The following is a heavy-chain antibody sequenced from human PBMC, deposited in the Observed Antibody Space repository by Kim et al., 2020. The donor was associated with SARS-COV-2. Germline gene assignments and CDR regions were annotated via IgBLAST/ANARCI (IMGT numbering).Heavy chain of an antibody. CDR1: GDSVSSNSAA. CDR2: TYYKSKWYS. Sequence: SQTLSLTCAISGDSVSSNSAAWNWIRQSPSRGLEWLGRTYYKSKWYSDYAVSVKCRITINPDTSKNQFSLQLNSLTPEDTAVYYCTKTGVPGDSSTWRGIDFWGQGTLVTVSS. V-gene: IGHV6-1*01. J-gene: IGHJ4*02. CDR3: TKTGVPGDSSTWRGIDF. D-gene: IGHD6-13*01.